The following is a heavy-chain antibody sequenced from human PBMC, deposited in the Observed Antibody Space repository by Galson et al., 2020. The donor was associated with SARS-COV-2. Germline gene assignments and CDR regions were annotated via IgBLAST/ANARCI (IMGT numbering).Heavy chain of an antibody. V-gene: IGHV1-18*01. CDR1: GYTFTSYG. J-gene: IGHJ4*02. CDR2: ISAYNGNT. Sequence: ASVKVSCKASGYTFTSYGISWVRQAPGQGLEWMGWISAYNGNTNYAQKLQGRVTMTTDTSTSTAYMELRSLRSDDTAVYYCARDRRLVLRFLEWLPYFDYWGQGTLVTVSS. D-gene: IGHD3-3*01. CDR3: ARDRRLVLRFLEWLPYFDY.